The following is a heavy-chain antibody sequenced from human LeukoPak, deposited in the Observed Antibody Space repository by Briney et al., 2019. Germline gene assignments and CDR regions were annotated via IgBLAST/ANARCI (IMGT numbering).Heavy chain of an antibody. CDR2: IEKNGSGK. V-gene: IGHV3-7*03. Sequence: GGSLRLSCTVSGFIFSDSWMAWIRQAPGKGLEWVAIIEKNGSGKNYVDSVKGRFIISRDNAKNSLFLQMDSLKVEDTAIYYCTTDRWYSADHWGQGTLVTVSS. D-gene: IGHD2-15*01. J-gene: IGHJ5*02. CDR3: TTDRWYSADH. CDR1: GFIFSDSW.